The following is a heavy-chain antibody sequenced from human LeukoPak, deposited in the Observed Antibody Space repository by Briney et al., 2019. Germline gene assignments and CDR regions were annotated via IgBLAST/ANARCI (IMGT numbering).Heavy chain of an antibody. CDR2: IRQDGHEN. D-gene: IGHD3-22*01. CDR1: GFTFSSYW. CDR3: ARDNHYYDSSGYPDY. Sequence: GGSLRLSCAASGFTFSSYWMNWARQAPGKGLEWVANIRQDGHENYYADSVKGRFTISRDNAKNSLYLQMNSLRAEDTAVYYCARDNHYYDSSGYPDYWGQGTLVTVSS. J-gene: IGHJ4*02. V-gene: IGHV3-7*01.